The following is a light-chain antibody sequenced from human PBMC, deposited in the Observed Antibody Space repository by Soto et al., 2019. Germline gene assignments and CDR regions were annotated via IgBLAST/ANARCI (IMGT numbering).Light chain of an antibody. CDR2: DVT. CDR1: SSDVGGYDY. J-gene: IGLJ1*01. Sequence: QSALTQPPSVSGSPGQSVTITYTGTSSDVGGYDYVSWHQQHPGKAPKLLIYDVTKRPSGVPDRFSGSKSGNTASLSISGLQAEDEADFFCCSSGGSVPYVFGTGTKLTVL. V-gene: IGLV2-11*01. CDR3: CSSGGSVPYV.